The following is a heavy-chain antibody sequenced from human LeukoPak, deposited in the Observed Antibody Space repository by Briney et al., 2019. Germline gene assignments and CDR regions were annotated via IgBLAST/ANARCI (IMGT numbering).Heavy chain of an antibody. V-gene: IGHV4-59*12. Sequence: SETLSLTCTVSGGSISSYYWSWIRQPPGKGLEWIGYIYYSGSTNYNPSLKSRVTISVDTSKNQFSLKLGSVTAADTAVYYCARDRERWVYSSSQDYWGQGTLVTVSS. D-gene: IGHD6-13*01. CDR2: IYYSGST. CDR3: ARDRERWVYSSSQDY. J-gene: IGHJ4*02. CDR1: GGSISSYY.